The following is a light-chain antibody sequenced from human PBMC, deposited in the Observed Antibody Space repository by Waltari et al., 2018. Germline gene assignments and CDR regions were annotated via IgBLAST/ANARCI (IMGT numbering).Light chain of an antibody. CDR2: QDT. CDR1: ELGEKH. CDR3: QAWDSSTYHVV. J-gene: IGLJ2*01. V-gene: IGLV3-1*01. Sequence: SYELTQPPSVSVSPGQTASITCSGDELGEKHACWYQQKPGQSPVVVLYQDTKRPSGIPERFSGSNSGNTATLTISGTQAMDEADYYCQAWDSSTYHVVFGGGTKLTVL.